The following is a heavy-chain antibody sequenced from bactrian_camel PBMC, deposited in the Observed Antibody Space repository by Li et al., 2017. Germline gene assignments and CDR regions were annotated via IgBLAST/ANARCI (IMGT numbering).Heavy chain of an antibody. CDR1: GYTASSYC. J-gene: IGHJ4*01. D-gene: IGHD5*01. CDR3: AVNRGLLRRRSCRDIGGY. CDR2: MYTGGGST. V-gene: IGHV3S40*01. Sequence: DVQLVESGGGSVQAGGSLRLSCVASGYTASSYCMGWFRQAPGKEREGVAHMYTGGGSTYYADSVKGRFTISQDNAKNTVYLQMNSLTPEDTAVYYCAVNRGLLRRRSCRDIGGYWGQGTQVTVS.